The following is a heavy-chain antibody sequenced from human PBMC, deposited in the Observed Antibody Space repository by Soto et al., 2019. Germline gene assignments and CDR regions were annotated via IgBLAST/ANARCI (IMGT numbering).Heavy chain of an antibody. CDR3: ARATVPYYYYYGMDV. D-gene: IGHD4-17*01. J-gene: IGHJ6*02. CDR1: GFTFSSYA. V-gene: IGHV3-30-3*01. CDR2: ISYDGSNK. Sequence: GGSLRLSCAASGFTFSSYAMHWVRQAPGKGLEWVAVISYDGSNKYYADSVKGRFTISRDNSKNTLYLQMNSLRAEDTAVYYCARATVPYYYYYGMDVWGQGTTVTVSS.